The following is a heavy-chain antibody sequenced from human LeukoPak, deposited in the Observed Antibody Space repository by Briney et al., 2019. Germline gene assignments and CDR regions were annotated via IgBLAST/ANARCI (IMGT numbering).Heavy chain of an antibody. CDR3: ARSPYIVGANFDY. V-gene: IGHV3-30*03. CDR1: GFTFSDYY. D-gene: IGHD1-26*01. CDR2: ISYDGSDK. J-gene: IGHJ4*02. Sequence: PGGSLRLSCAASGFTFSDYYMSWIRQAPGKGLEWVTVISYDGSDKYYADSVKGRFTISRDNSRNTLYLQMNSLRAEDTAVYYCARSPYIVGANFDYWGQGTLVTVSS.